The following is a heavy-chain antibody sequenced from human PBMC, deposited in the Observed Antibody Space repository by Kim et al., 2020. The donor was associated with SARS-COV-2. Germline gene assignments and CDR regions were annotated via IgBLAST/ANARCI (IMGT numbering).Heavy chain of an antibody. Sequence: ASVKVSCKASGYTFTSYFMHWVRQAPGQGLEWMGAINPSSGSRSYAQDFQGRLTMTGDTPTTTVYMELSSLRSEDTAFYYCARELSGTGYFDFWGQGTLVTVSS. V-gene: IGHV1-46*01. J-gene: IGHJ4*02. CDR2: INPSSGSR. D-gene: IGHD3-3*01. CDR3: ARELSGTGYFDF. CDR1: GYTFTSYF.